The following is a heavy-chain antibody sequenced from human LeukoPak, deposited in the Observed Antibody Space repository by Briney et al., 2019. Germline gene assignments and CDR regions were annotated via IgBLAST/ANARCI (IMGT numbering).Heavy chain of an antibody. CDR3: AKEAFGAGEGTDAFDI. D-gene: IGHD3-16*01. Sequence: GGSLRLSCAASGFTFSSYSMNWVRQAPGKGLEWVSSISSSSSYIYYADSVRGRFTISRDNAKNSLYLQMNSLRAEDTAVYYCAKEAFGAGEGTDAFDIWGQGTMVTVSS. CDR2: ISSSSSYI. J-gene: IGHJ3*02. V-gene: IGHV3-21*04. CDR1: GFTFSSYS.